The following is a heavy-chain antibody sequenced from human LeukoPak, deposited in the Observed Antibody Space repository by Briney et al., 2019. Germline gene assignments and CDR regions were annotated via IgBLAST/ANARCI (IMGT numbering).Heavy chain of an antibody. V-gene: IGHV4-30-4*01. CDR2: IYYSGST. CDR3: TRANRDVYNSPGKVDY. D-gene: IGHD5-24*01. Sequence: SETLSLICTVSGGSISSDNYYWSWIRQPPGKGLEWIGYIYYSGSTYYKQSLRSRTTISVDTSKNQFSLKLSFVTAADTAIYYCTRANRDVYNSPGKVDYRGQGALVTVSS. J-gene: IGHJ4*02. CDR1: GGSISSDNYY.